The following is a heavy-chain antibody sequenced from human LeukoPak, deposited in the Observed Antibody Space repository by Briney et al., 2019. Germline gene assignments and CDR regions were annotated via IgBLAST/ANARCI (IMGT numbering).Heavy chain of an antibody. CDR2: IDTAGDT. J-gene: IGHJ4*02. V-gene: IGHV3-13*01. D-gene: IGHD3-9*01. CDR1: GFTFSSYD. Sequence: GGSLRLSCAASGFTFSSYDMHWVRQVTGKGLEWVSSIDTAGDTFYPGSVKGRFTISRENAKSSLYLQMNSLRAGDTAVYYCARIVSTGNYGRGYFDFWAQGTLVTVSS. CDR3: ARIVSTGNYGRGYFDF.